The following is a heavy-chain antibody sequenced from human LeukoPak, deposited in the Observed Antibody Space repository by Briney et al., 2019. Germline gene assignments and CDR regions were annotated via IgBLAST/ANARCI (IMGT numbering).Heavy chain of an antibody. D-gene: IGHD6-19*01. CDR3: ARGAYSSGWYRRYYFDY. V-gene: IGHV4-59*01. CDR1: GGSISSYY. CDR2: IYYSGST. J-gene: IGHJ4*02. Sequence: PSETLSLTCTVSGGSISSYYWSWIRQPPGEGLEWIGYIYYSGSTNYNPSLKSRVTISVDTSKNQFSLKLSSVTAADTAVYYCARGAYSSGWYRRYYFDYWGQGTLVTVSS.